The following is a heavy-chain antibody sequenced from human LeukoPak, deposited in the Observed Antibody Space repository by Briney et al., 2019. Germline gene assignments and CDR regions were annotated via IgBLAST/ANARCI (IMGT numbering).Heavy chain of an antibody. CDR3: ARGRYCTNGVCPLDY. D-gene: IGHD2-8*01. CDR1: GYTFTSNY. J-gene: IGHJ4*02. V-gene: IGHV1-46*01. Sequence: ASVKVSCKASGYTFTSNYIHWVRQAPGQGLEWMGMIYPRDGSTSYAQKFQGRVTVTRDTSTSTVHMELSGLRSEDTAVYYCARGRYCTNGVCPLDYWGQGTLVTVSS. CDR2: IYPRDGST.